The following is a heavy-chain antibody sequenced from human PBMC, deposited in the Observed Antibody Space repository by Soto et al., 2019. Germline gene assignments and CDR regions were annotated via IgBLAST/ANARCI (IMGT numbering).Heavy chain of an antibody. CDR2: ISGSGGST. V-gene: IGHV3-23*01. D-gene: IGHD2-2*01. J-gene: IGHJ4*02. CDR1: GHTFQNYA. Sequence: EVQLLESGGGSVQPGGSLRLSCVASGHTFQNYAMTWVRQAPGKGLEWVSGISGSGGSTYYADSVRGRFTICRDDSKNTLYLQMSSLRAEDTAVYYCAKVSRDIGVLPAALDGGQGTLVTVSS. CDR3: AKVSRDIGVLPAALD.